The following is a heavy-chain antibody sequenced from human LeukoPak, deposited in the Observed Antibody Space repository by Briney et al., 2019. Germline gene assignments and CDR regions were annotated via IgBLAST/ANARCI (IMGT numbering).Heavy chain of an antibody. CDR1: GYTFTSYY. V-gene: IGHV1-46*01. D-gene: IGHD5-12*01. Sequence: GAPVKVSCKASGYTFTSYYMHWVRQAPGQGLEWMGIINPSGGRTSYAQKFQGRVTMTRDMSTSTVYMELSSLRSEDTAVYYCARDRGGYSGYEGFDYWGQGTLVTVSS. J-gene: IGHJ4*02. CDR3: ARDRGGYSGYEGFDY. CDR2: INPSGGRT.